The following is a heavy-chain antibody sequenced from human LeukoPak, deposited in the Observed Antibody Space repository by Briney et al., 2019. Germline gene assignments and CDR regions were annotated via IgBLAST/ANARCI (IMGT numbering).Heavy chain of an antibody. CDR3: AKSGSYYGSGSYIDY. Sequence: GGSLRLSCAASGFTVSSNYMSWVRQAPGKGLEWVSAISGSGGSTYYADSVKGRFTISRDNSKNTLYLQMNSLRAEDTAVYYCAKSGSYYGSGSYIDYWGQGTLVTVSP. D-gene: IGHD3-10*01. CDR1: GFTVSSNY. CDR2: ISGSGGST. J-gene: IGHJ4*02. V-gene: IGHV3-23*01.